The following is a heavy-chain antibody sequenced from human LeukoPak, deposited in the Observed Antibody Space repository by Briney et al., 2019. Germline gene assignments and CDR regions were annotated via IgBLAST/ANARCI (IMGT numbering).Heavy chain of an antibody. Sequence: PGGSLRLSCAASGFTFSAYAMNWVRQAPGKGLEWVSTIGSGDRNIYYADSVKGRFTISRDNSKNTLYLQMNSLRAEDTAVYYCARDRSAHIAVPGFFDFWGQGALVTVSS. D-gene: IGHD6-19*01. V-gene: IGHV3-23*01. CDR2: IGSGDRNI. CDR3: ARDRSAHIAVPGFFDF. CDR1: GFTFSAYA. J-gene: IGHJ4*02.